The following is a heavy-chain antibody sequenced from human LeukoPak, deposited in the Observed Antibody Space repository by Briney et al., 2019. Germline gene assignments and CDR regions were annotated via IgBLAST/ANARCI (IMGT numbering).Heavy chain of an antibody. Sequence: GGSLRLSCAASGFTFSSYAMHWVRQAPGKGLEWVAVISFDVNNKNYAGSVKGQVTISRDNSKNTLYLQMNSLRAEDTAVYYCASPGDMDVWGQGTTVTVSS. CDR2: ISFDVNNK. J-gene: IGHJ6*02. CDR3: ASPGDMDV. V-gene: IGHV3-30-3*01. D-gene: IGHD3-10*01. CDR1: GFTFSSYA.